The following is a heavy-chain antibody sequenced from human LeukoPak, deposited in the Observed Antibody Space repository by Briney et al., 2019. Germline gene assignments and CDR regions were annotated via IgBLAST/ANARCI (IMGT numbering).Heavy chain of an antibody. CDR2: ISGSGGST. V-gene: IGHV3-23*01. CDR3: AKAYNWNDLHYYYGMDV. J-gene: IGHJ6*02. Sequence: GGSLRLSCAASGFTFSSYAMSWVRQAPGKGLEWVSAISGSGGSTYYADSVKGRFTISRDNSKNTLCLQMNSLRAEDTAVYYCAKAYNWNDLHYYYGMDVWGQGTTVTVSS. CDR1: GFTFSSYA. D-gene: IGHD1-1*01.